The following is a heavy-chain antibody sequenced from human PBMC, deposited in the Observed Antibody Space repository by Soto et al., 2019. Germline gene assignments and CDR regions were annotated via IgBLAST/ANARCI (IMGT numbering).Heavy chain of an antibody. V-gene: IGHV3-23*01. CDR2: ISASGGLK. Sequence: EVQLSESGGDLRQPGGSLRLSCAASGFTFTNYAMTWVRQTPGKGLEWVSGISASGGLKYYADSVQGRFTVSRDNSKNILYLQMDNLRDEDTALYYWAREVGAPSGWLDPWGQGTQVTVSS. D-gene: IGHD1-26*01. J-gene: IGHJ5*02. CDR3: AREVGAPSGWLDP. CDR1: GFTFTNYA.